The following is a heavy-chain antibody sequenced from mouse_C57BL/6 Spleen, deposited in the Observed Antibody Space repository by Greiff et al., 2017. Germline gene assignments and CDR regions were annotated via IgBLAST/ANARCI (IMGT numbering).Heavy chain of an antibody. V-gene: IGHV1-69*01. CDR3: ARKDGNYVGY. CDR1: GYTFTSYW. CDR2: IDPSDSYT. J-gene: IGHJ2*01. Sequence: VQLQQPGAELVMPGASVKLSCKASGYTFTSYWMHWVKQRPGQGLEWIGEIDPSDSYTNYNQKFKGKSTLTVDKSSSTAYMQLSSLTSEDSAVYYCARKDGNYVGYWGQGATLTVSS. D-gene: IGHD2-1*01.